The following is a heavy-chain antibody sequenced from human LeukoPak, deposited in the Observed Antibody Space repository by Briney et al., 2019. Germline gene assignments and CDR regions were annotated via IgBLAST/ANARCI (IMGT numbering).Heavy chain of an antibody. CDR1: GGTFSSYA. Sequence: SAKVSCKASGGTFSSYAISWVRQAPGKGLEWMGWIIPIFGTANYAQKFQGRVTITADESTSTAYMELSSLRSEDTAVYYCARGGYSSATDAFDIWGQGTMVTVSS. CDR2: IIPIFGTA. V-gene: IGHV1-69*13. D-gene: IGHD6-19*01. CDR3: ARGGYSSATDAFDI. J-gene: IGHJ3*02.